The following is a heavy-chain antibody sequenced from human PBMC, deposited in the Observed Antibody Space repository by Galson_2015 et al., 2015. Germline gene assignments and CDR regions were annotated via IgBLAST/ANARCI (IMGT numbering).Heavy chain of an antibody. V-gene: IGHV3-15*01. D-gene: IGHD4/OR15-4a*01. Sequence: SLRLSCAASGFTFTNAWMTWVRQAPGKGLEWVGRIKNKADGGTTDYGASVKGRFTISRDDSKNTLYLQMNGLKTEDTAVYYCARGDYGSMDAWGKGNTATVSS. J-gene: IGHJ6*03. CDR2: IKNKADGGTT. CDR3: ARGDYGSMDA. CDR1: GFTFTNAW.